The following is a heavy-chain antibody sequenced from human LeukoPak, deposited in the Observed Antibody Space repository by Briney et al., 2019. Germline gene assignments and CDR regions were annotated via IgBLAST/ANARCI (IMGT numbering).Heavy chain of an antibody. Sequence: GESLKISCKGSGYNFNNYWIAWVRQMPGKGLDYMGVIYPGDSETRYSPSFQGQVTFSADNSLTTAYLQWSSLEASDTATYFCARHGSGSGLDFWGQGALVTVSS. D-gene: IGHD6-19*01. CDR3: ARHGSGSGLDF. J-gene: IGHJ4*02. CDR2: IYPGDSET. V-gene: IGHV5-51*01. CDR1: GYNFNNYW.